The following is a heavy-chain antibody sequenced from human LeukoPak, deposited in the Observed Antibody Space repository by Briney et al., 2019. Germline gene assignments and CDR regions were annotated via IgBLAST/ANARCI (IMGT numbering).Heavy chain of an antibody. V-gene: IGHV4-39*07. CDR3: ARQTVSYFDY. D-gene: IGHD4-11*01. Sequence: SETLSLTCTVSGGSISTSSYYWGWIRQPPGEGLEWIGSIYYSGSTYYNPSLKSRLSISVDTSKNQFSLKLSSVTAADTAVYYCARQTVSYFDYWGQGILVTVSS. CDR1: GGSISTSSYY. J-gene: IGHJ4*02. CDR2: IYYSGST.